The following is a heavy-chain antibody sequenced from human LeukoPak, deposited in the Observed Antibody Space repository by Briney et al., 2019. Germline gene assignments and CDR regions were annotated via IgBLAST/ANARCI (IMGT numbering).Heavy chain of an antibody. CDR2: IYPGDSDT. CDR1: GYSFTSYW. Sequence: GESLKISCKGSGYSFTSYWIGWVRQMPGKGLEWMGIIYPGDSDTRYCPSFQGQVTISADKSISTAYLQWSSLKASDTAMYYCARWLGYCSGGSCYSTKYYFDYWGQGTLVTVSS. CDR3: ARWLGYCSGGSCYSTKYYFDY. D-gene: IGHD2-15*01. J-gene: IGHJ4*02. V-gene: IGHV5-51*01.